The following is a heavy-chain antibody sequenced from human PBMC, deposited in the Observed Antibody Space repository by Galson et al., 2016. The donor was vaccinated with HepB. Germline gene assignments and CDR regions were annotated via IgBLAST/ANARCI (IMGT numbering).Heavy chain of an antibody. J-gene: IGHJ4*02. CDR2: ISHDGSHK. CDR3: AGTGGPTAMVLIRLDH. Sequence: SLRLSCAASGFTFSSYGMHWVRQAPGKGLEWVALISHDGSHKYYADSVKGRFTISRDNSKNTLYLQMNSLRAEDTAVYSCAGTGGPTAMVLIRLDHWGQGTLVTVSS. D-gene: IGHD5-18*01. CDR1: GFTFSSYG. V-gene: IGHV3-30*03.